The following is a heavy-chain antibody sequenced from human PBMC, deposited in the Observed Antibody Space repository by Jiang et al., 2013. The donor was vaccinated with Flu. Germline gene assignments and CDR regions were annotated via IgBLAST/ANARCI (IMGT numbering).Heavy chain of an antibody. CDR2: ISWNSGSI. D-gene: IGHD1-26*01. Sequence: VQLVESGGGLVQPGRSLRLSCAASGFTFDDYAMHWVRQAPGKGLEWVSGISWNSGSIGYADSVKGRFTISRDNAKNSLYLQMNSLRAEDTALYYCAAGSATTFDYWGQGTLVTVSS. V-gene: IGHV3-9*01. J-gene: IGHJ4*02. CDR1: GFTFDDYA. CDR3: AAGSATTFDY.